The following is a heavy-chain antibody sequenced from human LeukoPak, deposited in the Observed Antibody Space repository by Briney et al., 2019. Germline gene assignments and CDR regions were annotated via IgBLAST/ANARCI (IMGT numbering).Heavy chain of an antibody. D-gene: IGHD3-10*01. J-gene: IGHJ5*02. Sequence: GESLRISCKGSGYTFSSYWIAWVRQMPGKGLEWMGIIYPGDSDTRYSPSFPGQVTISADKSISTAYLQWSSLKASDTAMYYCARNVVRGIIYDWFDPWGQGTLVTVSS. CDR1: GYTFSSYW. V-gene: IGHV5-51*01. CDR2: IYPGDSDT. CDR3: ARNVVRGIIYDWFDP.